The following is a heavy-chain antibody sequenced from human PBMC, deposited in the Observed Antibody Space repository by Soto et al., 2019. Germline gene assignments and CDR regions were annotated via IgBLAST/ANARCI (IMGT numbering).Heavy chain of an antibody. CDR1: GDTFSSYA. CDR3: ARVGPAHYYDSSGYYSPLDY. CDR2: IIPMFGTA. Sequence: QVQLVQSGAEVQKPGSSVKVSCKASGDTFSSYAINWVRQAPGQGLEWMGGIIPMFGTANYAQKFQGSVTITAGVSTSTVYMELSSLRSEDTAVYYCARVGPAHYYDSSGYYSPLDYWGQGTLVTVSS. J-gene: IGHJ4*02. V-gene: IGHV1-69*01. D-gene: IGHD3-22*01.